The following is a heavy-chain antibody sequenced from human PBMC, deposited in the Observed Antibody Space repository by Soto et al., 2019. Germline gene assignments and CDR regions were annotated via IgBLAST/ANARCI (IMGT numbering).Heavy chain of an antibody. Sequence: EVQLLESGGGLVQPGGSLRLSCAASGVTFSSHAMSWVRQAPGKGLEWVATIISSGDSTNYADSVKGRFTISRDNSKNTLFLQMNSLRAEDTAVYYCAKGYCSGGTCHSVFDCWGQGTLVTVSS. CDR3: AKGYCSGGTCHSVFDC. V-gene: IGHV3-23*01. CDR2: IISSGDST. CDR1: GVTFSSHA. J-gene: IGHJ4*02. D-gene: IGHD2-15*01.